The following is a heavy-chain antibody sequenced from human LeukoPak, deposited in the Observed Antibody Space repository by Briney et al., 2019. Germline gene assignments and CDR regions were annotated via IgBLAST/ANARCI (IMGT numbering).Heavy chain of an antibody. CDR1: GGSISSYYY. CDR2: SYYTGST. J-gene: IGHJ4*02. Sequence: SETLSLTCTVSGGSISSYYYWSWIRQPPGKGLEWIGYSYYTGSTNYNPSLKSRVTISVDTFKNQFSLKLSSVTAADTAVYYCARAPYGDYNVRYFDYWGQGTLVTVSS. CDR3: ARAPYGDYNVRYFDY. V-gene: IGHV4-59*01. D-gene: IGHD4-17*01.